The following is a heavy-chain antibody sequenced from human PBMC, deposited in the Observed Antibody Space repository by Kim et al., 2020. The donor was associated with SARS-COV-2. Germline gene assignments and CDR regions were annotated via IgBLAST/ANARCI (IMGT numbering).Heavy chain of an antibody. CDR3: ARDLMGYYGMDV. Sequence: GGSLRLSCAASGFTFNSYSMNWVRQAPGKGLEWVAHMSSSGNYIYYADSVKGRFTISRDSAKNSLSLQMNSLEDEDTAVYYCARDLMGYYGMDVWGQGTT. V-gene: IGHV3-48*02. J-gene: IGHJ6*02. CDR2: MSSSGNYI. CDR1: GFTFNSYS.